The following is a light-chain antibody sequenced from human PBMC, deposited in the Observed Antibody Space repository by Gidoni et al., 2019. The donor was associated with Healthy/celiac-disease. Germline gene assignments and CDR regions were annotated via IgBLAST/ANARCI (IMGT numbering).Light chain of an antibody. CDR1: QYISNY. CDR2: DAS. V-gene: IGKV1-33*01. J-gene: IGKJ2*01. CDR3: QQYDNLPYT. Sequence: DIQMTQSPSSLSASVGDRVTITCQASQYISNYLNLYQQKPGKAPKLLIYDASNLETGVPSRFSGSVSGTDFTFTISSLQPEDIATYYCQQYDNLPYTFGQGTKLEIK.